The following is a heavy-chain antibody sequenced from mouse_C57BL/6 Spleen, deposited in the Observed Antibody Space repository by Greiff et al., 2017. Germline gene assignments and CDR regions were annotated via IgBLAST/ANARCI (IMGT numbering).Heavy chain of an antibody. CDR1: GYTFTSYW. J-gene: IGHJ3*01. Sequence: QVQLQQPGTELVKPGASVKLSCKASGYTFTSYWMHWVKQRPGQGLEWIGNINPSNGGTNYNEKFKSKATLTVDKSSSTAYMQLSSLTSEDSAVXYCARGELYDGYNEFAYGGQGTLVTVSA. D-gene: IGHD2-3*01. V-gene: IGHV1-53*01. CDR2: INPSNGGT. CDR3: ARGELYDGYNEFAY.